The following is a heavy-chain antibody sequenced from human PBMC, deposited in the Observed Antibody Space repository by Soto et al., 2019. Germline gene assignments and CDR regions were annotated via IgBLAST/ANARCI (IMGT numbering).Heavy chain of an antibody. D-gene: IGHD6-13*01. Sequence: EVQLVESGGGLVQPGRSPRLSCAASGFTFDDYAMHWVRQAPGKGLAWVSGISWNSGSIGYADSVKGRFTISRDNAKNSLYLQMNSLRAEDTALYYCAKDIDQIAAAGFIMDVWGKGTTVTVSS. CDR2: ISWNSGSI. CDR1: GFTFDDYA. CDR3: AKDIDQIAAAGFIMDV. J-gene: IGHJ6*03. V-gene: IGHV3-9*01.